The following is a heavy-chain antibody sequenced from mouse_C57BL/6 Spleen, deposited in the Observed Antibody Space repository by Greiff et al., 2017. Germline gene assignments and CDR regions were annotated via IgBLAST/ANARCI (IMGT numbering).Heavy chain of an antibody. CDR1: GYTFTDYN. V-gene: IGHV1-22*01. CDR2: INPNNGGT. Sequence: EVQLQQSGPELVKPGASVKMSCKASGYTFTDYNMHWVKQSHGKSLEWIGYINPNNGGTSYNQKFKGKATLTVNKSSSTAYMELRSLTSEDSAVYYCANYYYGSSYAMDYWGQGTSVTVPS. D-gene: IGHD1-1*01. CDR3: ANYYYGSSYAMDY. J-gene: IGHJ4*01.